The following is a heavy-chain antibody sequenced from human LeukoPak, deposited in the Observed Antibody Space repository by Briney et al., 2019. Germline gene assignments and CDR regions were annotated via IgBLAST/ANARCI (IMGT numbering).Heavy chain of an antibody. CDR3: AALKLRSFDY. Sequence: GGSLRLSCAASGFTFSTYEMTWVRQAPGKGLEWVSYISTSGGTIYYADSVKDRFTISRDNAKNSLYLQMNSLRAEDTAVYYCAALKLRSFDYWGQGTLVTVSS. V-gene: IGHV3-48*03. J-gene: IGHJ4*02. CDR2: ISTSGGTI. D-gene: IGHD1-1*01. CDR1: GFTFSTYE.